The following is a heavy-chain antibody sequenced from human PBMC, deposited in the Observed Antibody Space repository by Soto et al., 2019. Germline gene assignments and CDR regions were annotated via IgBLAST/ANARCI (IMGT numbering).Heavy chain of an antibody. CDR3: ARGRIANWNHHYYGMDV. Sequence: QVQLQESGPGLVKPSQTLSLTCTVSGGSISSGDYYWSWIRQPPGKGLEWIGYIYYSGSTYYNPSLKSRVTISVDTSRNQFSLKLSSVTAADTAVYYCARGRIANWNHHYYGMDVWGQGTTVTVSS. CDR1: GGSISSGDYY. CDR2: IYYSGST. D-gene: IGHD1-1*01. J-gene: IGHJ6*02. V-gene: IGHV4-30-4*01.